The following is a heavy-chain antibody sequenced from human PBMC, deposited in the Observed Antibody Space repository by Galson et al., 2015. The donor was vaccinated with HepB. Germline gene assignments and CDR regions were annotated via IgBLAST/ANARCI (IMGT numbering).Heavy chain of an antibody. CDR3: APQPYIRGWLYWNFEF. J-gene: IGHJ2*01. CDR2: IYYCGRT. CDR1: GGSIKSSSYY. D-gene: IGHD6-25*01. Sequence: ETLSLTCTVSGGSIKSSSYYWAWVRQPPGKGLEWIGSIYYCGRTFFNPSLKSRLTISVDASESQFALKVRSVTAADTATYYCAPQPYIRGWLYWNFEFWGRGTLATVSS. V-gene: IGHV4-39*01.